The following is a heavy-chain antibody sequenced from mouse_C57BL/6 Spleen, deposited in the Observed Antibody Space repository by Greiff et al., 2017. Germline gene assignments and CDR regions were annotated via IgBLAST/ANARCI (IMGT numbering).Heavy chain of an antibody. CDR2: INPNNGGT. CDR3: ARYGSSLYAMDY. Sequence: EVKLVESGPELVKPGASVKIPCKASGYTFTDYNMDWVKQSHGKSLEWIGDINPNNGGTIYNQKFKGKATLTVDKSSSTAYMELRSLTSEDTAVYYCARYGSSLYAMDYWGQGTSVTVSS. J-gene: IGHJ4*01. V-gene: IGHV1-18*01. D-gene: IGHD1-1*01. CDR1: GYTFTDYN.